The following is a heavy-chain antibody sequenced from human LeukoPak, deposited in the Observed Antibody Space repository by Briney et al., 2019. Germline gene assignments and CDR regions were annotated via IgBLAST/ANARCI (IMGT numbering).Heavy chain of an antibody. CDR1: GFTFSSYN. V-gene: IGHV3-48*04. CDR2: ISSSSGTV. Sequence: GGSLRLSCTASGFTFSSYNMNWVRQAPGKGLERVSYISSSSGTVYYADSVKGRFTISRDNAKNSLYLQMNSLRAEDTAVYYCARACGGDCYLSDYWGQGTLVTVSS. J-gene: IGHJ4*02. D-gene: IGHD2-21*02. CDR3: ARACGGDCYLSDY.